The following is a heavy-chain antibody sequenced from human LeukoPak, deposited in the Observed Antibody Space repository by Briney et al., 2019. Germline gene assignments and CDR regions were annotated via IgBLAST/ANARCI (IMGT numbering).Heavy chain of an antibody. CDR1: GGSINNIISY. CDR3: ARGVSAAHSFSLPPRTGRQFDP. J-gene: IGHJ5*02. V-gene: IGHV4-39*07. CDR2: INHSGST. Sequence: SETLSLTCTVSGGSINNIISYWGWFRQPPGKGLEWIGEINHSGSTNYNPSLKSQVTISVDTSKNQFSLKLSSVTAADTAVYYCARGVSAAHSFSLPPRTGRQFDPWGQGTLVTVSS. D-gene: IGHD6-13*01.